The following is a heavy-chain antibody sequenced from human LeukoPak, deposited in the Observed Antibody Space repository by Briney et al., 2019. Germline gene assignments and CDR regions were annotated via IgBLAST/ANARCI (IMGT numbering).Heavy chain of an antibody. CDR2: IYYSGST. CDR1: GGSISSGGYY. Sequence: SETLSLTCPVSGGSISSGGYYWSWIRQHPGKGLEWIGYIYYSGSTYYNPSLKSRVTISVDTSKNQFSLKLSSVTAADTAVYYCARVRSGCSSTSCYNNWFDPWGQGTLVTVSS. CDR3: ARVRSGCSSTSCYNNWFDP. J-gene: IGHJ5*02. D-gene: IGHD2-2*01. V-gene: IGHV4-31*03.